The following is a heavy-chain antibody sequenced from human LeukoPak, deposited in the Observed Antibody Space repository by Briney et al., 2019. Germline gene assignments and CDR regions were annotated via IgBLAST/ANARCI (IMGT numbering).Heavy chain of an antibody. V-gene: IGHV3-7*01. CDR3: ARDKYYDRYFDS. D-gene: IGHD3-22*01. Sequence: GGSLRLSCAASGFTFSSYWMNWVRQAPGKGLEWVANIKQDGSEKYYMDSVKGRFTISRDNAKNSVSLQMNSLRVEDTAVYYCARDKYYDRYFDSWGQGTLVTVSS. J-gene: IGHJ4*02. CDR1: GFTFSSYW. CDR2: IKQDGSEK.